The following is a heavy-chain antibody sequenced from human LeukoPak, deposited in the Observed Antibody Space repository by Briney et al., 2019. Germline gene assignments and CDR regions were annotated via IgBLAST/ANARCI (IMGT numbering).Heavy chain of an antibody. CDR2: FKTNSGQV. D-gene: IGHD4-11*01. CDR3: ARSVPDYTRFDY. Sequence: GGSLRLSCAASGFTFSDYAMNWVRQAPGKGLEWVSTFKTNSGQVYYAESVRGRFTISRVNSKNTVYLEMSSLRAEDTALYFCARSVPDYTRFDYWGQGALVTVSS. J-gene: IGHJ4*02. CDR1: GFTFSDYA. V-gene: IGHV3-23*01.